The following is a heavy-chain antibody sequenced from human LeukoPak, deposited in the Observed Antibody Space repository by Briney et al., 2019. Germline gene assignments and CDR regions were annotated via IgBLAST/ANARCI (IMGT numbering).Heavy chain of an antibody. CDR2: ISYDGSNK. J-gene: IGHJ6*03. V-gene: IGHV3-30*01. Sequence: GRSLRLSCAASGFTFSSYAMHWVRQAPGKGLEWVAVISYDGSNKYYADSVKGRFTISRDNSKNTLYLQMNSLRAEDTAVYYCAMPAAGYYYYYYMDVWGKGTTVTVSS. CDR1: GFTFSSYA. CDR3: AMPAAGYYYYYYMDV. D-gene: IGHD2-2*01.